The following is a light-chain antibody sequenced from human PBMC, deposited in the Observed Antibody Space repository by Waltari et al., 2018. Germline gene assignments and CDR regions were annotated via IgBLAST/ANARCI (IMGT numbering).Light chain of an antibody. Sequence: VLTQSPCTLPLSPGVRATLSCRASQSLTKKYLAWYQQKPGQAPRLLIYGASSRAAGVPDRFSGSGSGTDFTLTISRLEPEDFAVYYCQQYGSSIMYTFGQGTKLEIK. CDR1: QSLTKKY. CDR2: GAS. J-gene: IGKJ2*01. CDR3: QQYGSSIMYT. V-gene: IGKV3-20*01.